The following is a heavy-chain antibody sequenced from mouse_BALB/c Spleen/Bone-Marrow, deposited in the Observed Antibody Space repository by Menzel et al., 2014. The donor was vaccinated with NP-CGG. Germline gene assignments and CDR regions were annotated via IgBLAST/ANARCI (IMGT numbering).Heavy chain of an antibody. CDR2: ISSGSSTF. V-gene: IGHV5-17*02. D-gene: IGHD2-3*01. CDR3: AREGGYYAGVDY. J-gene: IGHJ2*01. Sequence: VQLQQSGGGLVQPGGSRKLSCAASGFTFSSFGMHWIRQAPEKGLEWVAYISSGSSTFYYADTVKGRFTVSRDNPKNTRFLQMTGLRSEDTAMYYCAREGGYYAGVDYWGQGTTLAVSS. CDR1: GFTFSSFG.